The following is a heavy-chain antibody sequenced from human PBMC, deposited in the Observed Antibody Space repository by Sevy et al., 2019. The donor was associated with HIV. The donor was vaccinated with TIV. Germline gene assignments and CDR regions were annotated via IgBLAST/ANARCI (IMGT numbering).Heavy chain of an antibody. J-gene: IGHJ4*02. CDR2: ISSSSSTI. Sequence: GGSLRLSCAASGFTFSSYSMNWVRQAPGKGLEWVSYISSSSSTIYYADSVKGRFTISRDNARNSLYLQMNSLRGEDTAVYYCARDLPPSATTVAHFDHWGQGTLVTVSS. CDR3: ARDLPPSATTVAHFDH. D-gene: IGHD4-17*01. CDR1: GFTFSSYS. V-gene: IGHV3-48*04.